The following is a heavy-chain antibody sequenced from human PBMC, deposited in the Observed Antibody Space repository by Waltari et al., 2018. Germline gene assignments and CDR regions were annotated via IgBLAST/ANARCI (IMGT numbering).Heavy chain of an antibody. CDR3: ALAAVGTEGGNDAFDI. D-gene: IGHD6-13*01. CDR2: IYWNDDK. J-gene: IGHJ3*02. CDR1: GFSLSTSGVG. V-gene: IGHV2-5*01. Sequence: QITLKESGPTLVKPTQTLTLTCTFSGFSLSTSGVGVGWIRQPPGKALEWLALIYWNDDKRYSPLLKSRLPIPRDTSKTQWVLKMTNMDPGEPATYTCALAAVGTEGGNDAFDIWAKGQWSPSLQ.